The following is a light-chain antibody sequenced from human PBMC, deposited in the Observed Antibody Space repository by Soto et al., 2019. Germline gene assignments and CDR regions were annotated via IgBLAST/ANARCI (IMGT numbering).Light chain of an antibody. CDR3: QHDYRYPLT. J-gene: IGKJ4*01. CDR1: QGISSY. Sequence: PLTQSPSSLSASVGDRVTITCRASQGISSYLAWYQQKPGKVPNLLIHASTLESVTPSRFSGRSSGTDFTLTISSLQPEYFVTYYHQHDYRYPLTFGGGTKVEIK. V-gene: IGKV1-9*01. CDR2: AS.